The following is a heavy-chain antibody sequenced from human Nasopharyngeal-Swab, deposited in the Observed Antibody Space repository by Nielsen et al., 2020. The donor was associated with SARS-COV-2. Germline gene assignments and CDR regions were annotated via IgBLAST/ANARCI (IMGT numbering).Heavy chain of an antibody. J-gene: IGHJ6*02. Sequence: SETLSLTCAVYGGPFSGYYWSWIRQPPGKGLEWIGEINHSGSINYNPSLKSRVTISVDTSKNQFSLKLSSVTAADTAVYYCARGGSSSWYYYYYGMDVWGQGTTVTVSS. CDR1: GGPFSGYY. CDR3: ARGGSSSWYYYYYGMDV. CDR2: INHSGSI. V-gene: IGHV4-34*01. D-gene: IGHD6-13*01.